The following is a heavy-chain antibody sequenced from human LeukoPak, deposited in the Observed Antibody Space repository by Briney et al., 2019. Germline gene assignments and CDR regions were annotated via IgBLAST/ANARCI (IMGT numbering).Heavy chain of an antibody. Sequence: QPGGSLRLSCAASGFTFSSYAMSWVRQAPGKGLEWVSAISGSGGSTYYADSVKGRFTISRDNSKNTLYLQMNSLRDEDTAVYYCAKVLRYFDWLPGHWGQGTLVTVSS. CDR1: GFTFSSYA. CDR3: AKVLRYFDWLPGH. CDR2: ISGSGGST. V-gene: IGHV3-23*01. D-gene: IGHD3-9*01. J-gene: IGHJ4*02.